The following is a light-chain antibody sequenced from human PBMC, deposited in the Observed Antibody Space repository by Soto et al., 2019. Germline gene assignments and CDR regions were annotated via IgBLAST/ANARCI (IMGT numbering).Light chain of an antibody. CDR3: AAWDDTLSGLV. CDR1: SSNIGGNY. J-gene: IGLJ2*01. Sequence: QSVLTQPPSASGTPGQTVTISCSGRSSNIGGNYVYWYQQLPGTAPRLVLYRADQRPSGVPDRFSGSKSGTSASLAISGLRSEDEADYFCAAWDDTLSGLVFGGGTQVTVL. CDR2: RAD. V-gene: IGLV1-47*01.